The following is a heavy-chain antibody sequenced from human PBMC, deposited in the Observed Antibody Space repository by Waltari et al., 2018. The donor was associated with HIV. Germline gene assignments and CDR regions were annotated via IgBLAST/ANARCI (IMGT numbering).Heavy chain of an antibody. Sequence: QLQLRESGPGLVKPSETLSLTCTVSGGSITNPDYYWGWIRQPPGTGLEWLATIYYSGGTYYRPSLKSRVTISVDTSKNQFSLKLTSVTAADTAVYYCARHKASTRYHLLGEGLGNWGPGTLVTVSS. CDR1: GGSITNPDYY. V-gene: IGHV4-39*01. CDR3: ARHKASTRYHLLGEGLGN. D-gene: IGHD3-22*01. CDR2: IYYSGGT. J-gene: IGHJ4*02.